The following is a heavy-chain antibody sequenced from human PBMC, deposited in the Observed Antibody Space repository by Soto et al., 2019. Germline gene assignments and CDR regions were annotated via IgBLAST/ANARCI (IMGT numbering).Heavy chain of an antibody. D-gene: IGHD3-22*01. CDR1: GGSISSGGYY. CDR3: ARGSTMIVNSGMDV. J-gene: IGHJ6*02. V-gene: IGHV4-31*03. CDR2: IYYSGST. Sequence: SETLSLTCTVSGGSISSGGYYWSWIRQHPGKGLEWIGYIYYSGSTYYNPSLKSRVTISVDTSKNQFSLKLSSVTAADTAVYYCARGSTMIVNSGMDVWGQGTTVTVSS.